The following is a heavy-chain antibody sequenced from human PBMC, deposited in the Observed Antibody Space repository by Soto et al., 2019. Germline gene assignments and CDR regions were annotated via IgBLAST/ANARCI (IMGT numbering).Heavy chain of an antibody. CDR2: ISSSSSYI. CDR3: ARALIIVAATNWFDP. J-gene: IGHJ5*02. D-gene: IGHD5-12*01. Sequence: GGSLRLSCAASGFTFSSYSMNWVRQAPGKGLEWVSSISSSSSYIYYADSVKGRFTISRDNAKNSLYLQMNSLRAEDTAVYYCARALIIVAATNWFDPWGQGTLVTVSS. V-gene: IGHV3-21*01. CDR1: GFTFSSYS.